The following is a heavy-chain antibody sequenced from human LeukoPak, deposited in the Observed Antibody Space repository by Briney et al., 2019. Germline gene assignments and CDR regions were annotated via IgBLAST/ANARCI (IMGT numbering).Heavy chain of an antibody. CDR2: ITGSGDDT. CDR1: GFTFNNYA. D-gene: IGHD3-10*01. CDR3: ARTKEEYYYGSGTHAYYYYMDV. Sequence: PGGSLRLSCAASGFTFNNYAMSWVRQAPGKGLEWVSAITGSGDDTYHADSVKGRFTISRDNSKNTLYLQMNSLRAEDTAVYYCARTKEEYYYGSGTHAYYYYMDVWGKGTTVTVSS. J-gene: IGHJ6*03. V-gene: IGHV3-23*01.